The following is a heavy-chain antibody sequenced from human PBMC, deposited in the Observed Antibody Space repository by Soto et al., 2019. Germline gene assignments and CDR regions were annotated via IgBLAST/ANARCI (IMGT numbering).Heavy chain of an antibody. CDR1: GGSISSSSYY. V-gene: IGHV4-39*01. CDR2: IYYSGST. Sequence: SETLSLTCTVSGGSISSSSYYWGWIRQPPGKGLEWIGSIYYSGSTYYNPSLKSRVTISVDTSKNQFSLKLSSVTAADTAVYYCARHRIDVAGGNWFDPWGQGTLVTVSS. D-gene: IGHD6-19*01. CDR3: ARHRIDVAGGNWFDP. J-gene: IGHJ5*02.